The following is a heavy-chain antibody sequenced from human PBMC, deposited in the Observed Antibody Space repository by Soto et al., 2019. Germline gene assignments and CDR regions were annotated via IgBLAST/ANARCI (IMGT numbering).Heavy chain of an antibody. D-gene: IGHD3-10*01. J-gene: IGHJ4*02. V-gene: IGHV4-30-4*01. CDR1: VGSISSGDYY. Sequence: QVQLQESGPGLVKPSQTLSLTCTVSVGSISSGDYYWSWIRQPPGKGLEWIGYIYYSGSTYYNPSLKSRVTISVDTSKNQCSLKLSSVTAADTAVYYCARAARRGVGENQGPDYWGQGTLGTVSS. CDR2: IYYSGST. CDR3: ARAARRGVGENQGPDY.